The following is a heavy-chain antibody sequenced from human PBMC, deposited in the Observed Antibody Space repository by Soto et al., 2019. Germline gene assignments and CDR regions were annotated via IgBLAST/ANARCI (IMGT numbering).Heavy chain of an antibody. V-gene: IGHV1-18*04. CDR1: GYTFTSYG. D-gene: IGHD1-7*01. CDR2: ISAYNGNT. Sequence: ASVKVSCKASGYTFTSYGISWVRQAPGQGLEWMGWISAYNGNTNYAQKLQGRVTMTTDTSTSTAYMELRSLRSDDTAVYYCARDSNWNYRYYYGMDVCGQRTTVTVPS. CDR3: ARDSNWNYRYYYGMDV. J-gene: IGHJ6*01.